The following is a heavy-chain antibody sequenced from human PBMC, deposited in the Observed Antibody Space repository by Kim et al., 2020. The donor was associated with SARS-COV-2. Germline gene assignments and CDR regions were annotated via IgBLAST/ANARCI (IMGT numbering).Heavy chain of an antibody. CDR2: IWSDANKI. D-gene: IGHD3-10*01. CDR3: ARGSSRFFNYYAMDV. J-gene: IGHJ6*02. V-gene: IGHV3-33*01. Sequence: GGCLRLSCAASGFTFRSYAFHWVRQAPGKGLEWVAVIWSDANKIYYADSVKGRFTISRDNSKNTLYLQMNRLRAEDTAVYYCARGSSRFFNYYAMDVWGQGTTVTVSS. CDR1: GFTFRSYA.